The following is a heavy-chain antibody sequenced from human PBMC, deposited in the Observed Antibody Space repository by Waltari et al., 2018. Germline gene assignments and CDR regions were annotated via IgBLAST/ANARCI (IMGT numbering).Heavy chain of an antibody. CDR1: GGSISSYY. CDR3: ARASDGVTENWFDP. D-gene: IGHD2-21*02. CDR2: IYYSGST. V-gene: IGHV4-59*01. Sequence: QVQLQESGPGLVKPSETLSLTCTVSGGSISSYYWSWIRQPPGKGLEWIGYIYYSGSTTANPALKSRVTISVDTSKNQFSLKLSSVTAADTAVYYCARASDGVTENWFDPWGQGTLVTVSS. J-gene: IGHJ5*02.